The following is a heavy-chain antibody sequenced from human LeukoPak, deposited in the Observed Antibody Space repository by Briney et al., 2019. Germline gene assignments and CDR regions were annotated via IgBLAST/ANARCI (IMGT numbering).Heavy chain of an antibody. CDR1: GGSISSSSNY. Sequence: SETLSLTCTVSGGSISSSSNYWGWIRQPPGKGLEWIGSIYYSGSTYYNPSLKSRVTISVDTSKNQFSLKLSSVTAADTAVYYCANIRTRGAVAVLDWGQGTLVTVSS. CDR3: ANIRTRGAVAVLD. CDR2: IYYSGST. D-gene: IGHD6-19*01. J-gene: IGHJ4*02. V-gene: IGHV4-39*01.